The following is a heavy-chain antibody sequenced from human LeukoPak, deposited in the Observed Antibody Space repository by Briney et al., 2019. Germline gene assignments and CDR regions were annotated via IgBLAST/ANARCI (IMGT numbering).Heavy chain of an antibody. V-gene: IGHV1-2*02. CDR2: INASSGGT. CDR3: ARDVGFYSSGWFYFDG. J-gene: IGHJ4*02. Sequence: TSVKVSCKASGYTFTGYYMHWVRQAPGQRLEWMGWINASSGGTNYAQKFQGRVTMTRDTSISTAYMELSRLRSDDTAVYYCARDVGFYSSGWFYFDGWGQGTLVTASS. CDR1: GYTFTGYY. D-gene: IGHD6-19*01.